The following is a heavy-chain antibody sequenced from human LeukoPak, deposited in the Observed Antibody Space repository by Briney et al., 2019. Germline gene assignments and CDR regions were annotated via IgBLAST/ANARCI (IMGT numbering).Heavy chain of an antibody. D-gene: IGHD3-16*01. CDR3: ATQRGGSPAY. Sequence: PGGSLRLSCAASGLTFSSHWMHWVRQAPGKGLVWVSRTTNDGSSTTYADSVKGRFTISRDNAKNMLYLQVNSLRAEDTAVYYCATQRGGSPAYWGQGTLVTVSS. V-gene: IGHV3-74*01. CDR1: GLTFSSHW. J-gene: IGHJ4*02. CDR2: TTNDGSST.